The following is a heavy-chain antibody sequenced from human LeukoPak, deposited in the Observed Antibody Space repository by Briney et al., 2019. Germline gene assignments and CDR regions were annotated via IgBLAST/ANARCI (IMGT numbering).Heavy chain of an antibody. V-gene: IGHV3-21*01. CDR3: ARAYSERYGLGYYYMDV. D-gene: IGHD1-26*01. Sequence: GGSLRLSCAASGFTFSTYSMNWVRQAPGKGLEWVSSISTSSSYIYYADSVKGRFTISRDNAKKSVYPQMNSLRVEDTAVYYCARAYSERYGLGYYYMDVWGKGTTVTISS. J-gene: IGHJ6*03. CDR2: ISTSSSYI. CDR1: GFTFSTYS.